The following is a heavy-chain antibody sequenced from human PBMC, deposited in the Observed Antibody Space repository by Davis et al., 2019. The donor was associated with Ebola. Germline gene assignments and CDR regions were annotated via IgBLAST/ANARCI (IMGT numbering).Heavy chain of an antibody. J-gene: IGHJ4*02. V-gene: IGHV1-18*01. Sequence: ASVKVSCKACGYTFTSYGISWVRQAPGQGLEWMGWISAYNGNTNYAQKLQGRVTMTRDTSISTAYMELSRLRSDDTAVYYCAREGYCSGGSCYHLDYWGQGTLVTVSS. CDR1: GYTFTSYG. CDR2: ISAYNGNT. D-gene: IGHD2-15*01. CDR3: AREGYCSGGSCYHLDY.